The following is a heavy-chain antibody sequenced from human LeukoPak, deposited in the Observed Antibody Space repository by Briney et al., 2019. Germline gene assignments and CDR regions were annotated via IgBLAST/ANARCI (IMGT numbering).Heavy chain of an antibody. CDR1: GFTFSSYA. J-gene: IGHJ4*02. V-gene: IGHV3-23*01. CDR2: ISGSGGST. Sequence: GGSLRLSCAASGFTFSSYAMSWVRQAPGKGLEWVSAISGSGGSTYYADSVKRRFTIYRDNSKNTLYLQMNSLRAEDTAVYYCATRQGSGYYYLFDYWGQGTLVTVSS. CDR3: ATRQGSGYYYLFDY. D-gene: IGHD3-22*01.